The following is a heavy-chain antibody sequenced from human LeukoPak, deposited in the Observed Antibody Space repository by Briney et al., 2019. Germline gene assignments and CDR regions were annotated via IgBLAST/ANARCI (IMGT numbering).Heavy chain of an antibody. D-gene: IGHD3-10*01. CDR3: AKGPYSDYGSGRPPCIDS. Sequence: GGSLRLSCAASGFTFANYAMSWGRQAPGKGLEWVSTLSHSGGGTYYADSVKGRFTISRENTRNTLYLQMNSLRAEDATVYYCAKGPYSDYGSGRPPCIDSWGQGTTVAISS. CDR2: LSHSGGGT. V-gene: IGHV3-23*01. J-gene: IGHJ5*01. CDR1: GFTFANYA.